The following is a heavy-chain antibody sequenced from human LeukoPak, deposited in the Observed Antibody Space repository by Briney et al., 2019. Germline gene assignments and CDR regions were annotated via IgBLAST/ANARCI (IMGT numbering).Heavy chain of an antibody. D-gene: IGHD3-3*01. CDR2: INHSGGA. V-gene: IGHV4-34*01. J-gene: IGHJ4*02. CDR1: GGSYIGYY. CDR3: ARVPLRFLEPFDH. Sequence: PSETLSLTCAVYGGSYIGYYWSWIRQPPGKGLEWIGEINHSGGANYNPSLKSRVTISADTSKNQFSLKLGSVTAADTAVYYCARVPLRFLEPFDHGDRGPGDSVSS.